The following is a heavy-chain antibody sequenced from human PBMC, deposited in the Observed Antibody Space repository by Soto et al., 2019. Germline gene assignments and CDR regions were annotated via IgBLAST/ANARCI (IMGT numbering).Heavy chain of an antibody. CDR2: ISGYNGNT. D-gene: IGHD2-2*01. CDR3: ARDEVLAANWLDR. Sequence: QVQLVQSGAEVKKPGASVKVSCKASGYIFINYGITWVRQAPGQGLEWMGWISGYNGNTNYAQKFQGRVTMTTDTSTSTAYMELRSLTADDTAVYFCARDEVLAANWLDRWGQGTLVTVSS. V-gene: IGHV1-18*01. J-gene: IGHJ5*02. CDR1: GYIFINYG.